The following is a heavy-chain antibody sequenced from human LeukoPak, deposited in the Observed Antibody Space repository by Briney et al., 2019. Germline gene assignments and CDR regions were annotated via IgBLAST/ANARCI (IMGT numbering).Heavy chain of an antibody. Sequence: GGSLRLSCAGPGYTFSSYAMSWVRQAPGKGLEWVSGISGSGGTYYADSVKGRFTISRDNPKKTLYLQMNSLRAEDAAIYYCARDLAVAGNGHFWGQGTLVTVSS. J-gene: IGHJ4*02. D-gene: IGHD6-19*01. CDR3: ARDLAVAGNGHF. CDR1: GYTFSSYA. CDR2: ISGSGGT. V-gene: IGHV3-23*01.